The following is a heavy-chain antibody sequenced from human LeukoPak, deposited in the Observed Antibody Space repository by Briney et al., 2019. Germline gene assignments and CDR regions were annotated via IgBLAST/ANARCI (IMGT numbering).Heavy chain of an antibody. CDR3: ARDLRVGATGGGFDY. CDR2: ISSSSSYI. D-gene: IGHD1-26*01. V-gene: IGHV3-21*01. CDR1: GFTFSSYS. Sequence: PGGSLGLSCAASGFTFSSYSMNWVRQAPGKGLEWVSSISSSSSYIYYADSVKGRFTISRDNAKNSLYLQMNSLRAEDTAVYYCARDLRVGATGGGFDYWGQGTLVTVSS. J-gene: IGHJ4*02.